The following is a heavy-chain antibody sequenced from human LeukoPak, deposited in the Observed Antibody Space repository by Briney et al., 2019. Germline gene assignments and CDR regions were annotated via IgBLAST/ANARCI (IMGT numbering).Heavy chain of an antibody. CDR3: ARVSSSGSYLFFDY. J-gene: IGHJ4*02. CDR2: IYHSGST. D-gene: IGHD3-10*01. Sequence: SETLSLTCAVSGGSISSGGYSWSWIRQPPGKGLEWIGYIYHSGSTYYNPSLKSRVTMSVDTSKNQFSLKLSSVTAADTAVYYCARVSSSGSYLFFDYWGQGTLVTVSS. CDR1: GGSISSGGYS. V-gene: IGHV4-30-2*01.